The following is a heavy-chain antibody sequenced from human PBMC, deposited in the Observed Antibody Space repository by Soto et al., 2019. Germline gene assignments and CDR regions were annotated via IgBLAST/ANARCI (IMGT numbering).Heavy chain of an antibody. CDR2: IKEKSEGETT. D-gene: IGHD3-3*01. Sequence: EVQLVESGGGLVKPGGSLRLSCAASGFTFSKAWMNWVRQAPGKGLEWVGRIKEKSEGETTDYAAFVKGRFTISRDDPENPLYLQMSRVGTEDTAVYYCTTGPLLRFPSCYWGQGTLFTVSS. V-gene: IGHV3-15*07. CDR1: GFTFSKAW. J-gene: IGHJ4*02. CDR3: TTGPLLRFPSCY.